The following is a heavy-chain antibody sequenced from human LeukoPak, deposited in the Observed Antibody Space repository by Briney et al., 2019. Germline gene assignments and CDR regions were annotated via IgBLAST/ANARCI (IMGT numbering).Heavy chain of an antibody. CDR2: FDPEDGET. V-gene: IGHV1-24*01. CDR3: ARDRGTGDLDAFHI. Sequence: ASVKVSCKVSGYTLTELSMHWVRQAPGKGLEWMGGFDPEDGETIYAQKFQGRVTMTEDTSTDTAYMELSSLRSEDTAVYYCARDRGTGDLDAFHIWGQGTLVIVSS. J-gene: IGHJ3*02. CDR1: GYTLTELS. D-gene: IGHD3/OR15-3a*01.